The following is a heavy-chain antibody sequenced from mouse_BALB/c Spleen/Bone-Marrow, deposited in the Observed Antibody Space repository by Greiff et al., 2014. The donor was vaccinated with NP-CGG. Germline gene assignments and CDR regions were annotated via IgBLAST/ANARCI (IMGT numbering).Heavy chain of an antibody. D-gene: IGHD2-1*01. CDR3: TNDCNCDFDY. Sequence: VQLKQSGTELARPGASVKMSCKASGYSFTSYWMHWVKQRPGQGLEWIGAIYPGNSDTSYNQKFKGKAKLTAVTSASTAYMEVSSLTNEDSAVYYCTNDCNCDFDYWGQGTTLTVSS. V-gene: IGHV1-5*01. CDR2: IYPGNSDT. J-gene: IGHJ2*01. CDR1: GYSFTSYW.